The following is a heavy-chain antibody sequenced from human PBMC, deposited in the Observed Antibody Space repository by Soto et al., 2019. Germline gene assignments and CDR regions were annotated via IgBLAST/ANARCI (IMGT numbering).Heavy chain of an antibody. CDR3: ARSSQLLPYYFDY. Sequence: SETLSLTCTVSGGSISSYYWSWIRQPPGKGLEWIGYIYYSGSTNYNPSLKSRVTISVDTSKNQFSLKLSSVTAADTAVYYCARSSQLLPYYFDYWGQGTLVTVSS. V-gene: IGHV4-59*01. D-gene: IGHD1-1*01. CDR2: IYYSGST. J-gene: IGHJ4*02. CDR1: GGSISSYY.